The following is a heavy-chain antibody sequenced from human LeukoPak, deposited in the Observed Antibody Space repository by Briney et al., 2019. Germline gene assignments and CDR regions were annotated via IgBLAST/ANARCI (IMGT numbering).Heavy chain of an antibody. D-gene: IGHD5-24*01. J-gene: IGHJ4*02. CDR1: GFTFSSYA. CDR3: AKDDGDGYNSPSGDY. V-gene: IGHV3-23*01. Sequence: PGGSLRLSCAASGFTFSSYAMSWVPQAPGKGLEWVSAISGSGGSTYYADSVKGRFTISRDNSKNTLYLQMNSLRAEDTAVYYCAKDDGDGYNSPSGDYWGQGTLVTVSS. CDR2: ISGSGGST.